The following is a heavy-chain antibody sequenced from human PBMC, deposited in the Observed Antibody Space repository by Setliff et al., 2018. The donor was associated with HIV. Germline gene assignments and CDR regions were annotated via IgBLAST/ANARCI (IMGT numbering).Heavy chain of an antibody. CDR2: INYSGST. CDR3: ARVVWTAAAGTIDYFYYGLDV. D-gene: IGHD6-13*01. CDR1: GASISAYY. Sequence: SETLSLTCAVYGASISAYYRSWIRQPPGKGLEWIGEINYSGSTNYKASLKSRVTISADTSKNQFSLKLSSVTAADTAVYFCARVVWTAAAGTIDYFYYGLDVWGQGTTVTVSS. J-gene: IGHJ6*02. V-gene: IGHV4-34*01.